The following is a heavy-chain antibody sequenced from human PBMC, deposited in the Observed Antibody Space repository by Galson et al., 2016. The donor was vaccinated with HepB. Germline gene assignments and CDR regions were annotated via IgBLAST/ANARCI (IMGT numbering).Heavy chain of an antibody. J-gene: IGHJ4*02. Sequence: SLRLSCAASGFAFSDHYIDWVRQAPGKGLEWVGRTKDRPNSYTAEYAASVKGRFTISRDDSKNSVYLQVNSLKIEDTAVYYCAREGSVSGPDFDNWGQGTLVTVSS. D-gene: IGHD6-19*01. CDR3: AREGSVSGPDFDN. CDR1: GFAFSDHY. CDR2: TKDRPNSYTA. V-gene: IGHV3-72*01.